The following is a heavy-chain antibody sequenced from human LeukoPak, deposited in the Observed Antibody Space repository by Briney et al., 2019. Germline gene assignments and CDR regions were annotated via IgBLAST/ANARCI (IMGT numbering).Heavy chain of an antibody. CDR2: INSDGSIT. V-gene: IGHV3-74*01. CDR3: ARKRPNYFDY. CDR1: GFTFTTYW. J-gene: IGHJ4*02. Sequence: GGSLRLSCAASGFTFTTYWMHWVRQAPGKGLVWVSHINSDGSITSYADSVKGRFTISRDNAKNTLYLQMNSLRAEDTALYYCARKRPNYFDYWGQGTLVTVSS.